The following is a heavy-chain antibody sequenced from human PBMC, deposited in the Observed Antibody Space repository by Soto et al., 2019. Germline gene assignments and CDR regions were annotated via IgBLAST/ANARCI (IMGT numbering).Heavy chain of an antibody. V-gene: IGHV1-18*01. CDR2: ISACNGNT. CDR3: ARGMYYYDSSGYAV. D-gene: IGHD3-22*01. CDR1: GYTFTSYG. J-gene: IGHJ6*02. Sequence: GASVKVSCKASGYTFTSYGISWVRQAPGQGLEWMGWISACNGNTNYAQKLQGRVTMTTDTSTSTAYMELRSLRSDDTAVYYCARGMYYYDSSGYAVWGQGTTVTVSS.